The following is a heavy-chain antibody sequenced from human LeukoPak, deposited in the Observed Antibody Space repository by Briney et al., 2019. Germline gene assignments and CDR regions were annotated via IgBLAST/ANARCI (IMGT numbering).Heavy chain of an antibody. CDR3: ARGGGSVFDY. V-gene: IGHV4-30-4*08. CDR2: IYYSGST. CDR1: GGSISSGGYY. D-gene: IGHD5-24*01. Sequence: SETLSLTCTVSGGSISSGGYYWSWIRQHPGKGLEWIGYIYYSGSTYYNPSLKSRVTISVDTSKNQFSLKLSSVTAADTAVYYCARGGGSVFDYWGQGTLVTVSS. J-gene: IGHJ4*02.